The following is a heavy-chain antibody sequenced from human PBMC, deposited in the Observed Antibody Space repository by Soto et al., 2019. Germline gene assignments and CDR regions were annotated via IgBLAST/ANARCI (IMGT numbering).Heavy chain of an antibody. V-gene: IGHV1-18*01. CDR2: ISAYNGNT. D-gene: IGHD4-17*01. CDR3: ASFSFSGDRFDY. CDR1: GYTFTSYG. J-gene: IGHJ4*02. Sequence: ASVKVSCKASGYTFTSYGISWVRQAPGQGLEWMGWISAYNGNTNYAQKLQGRVTMTTDTSTSTAYMELRSLRSDDTAVYYCASFSFSGDRFDYWGQGTLVTVSS.